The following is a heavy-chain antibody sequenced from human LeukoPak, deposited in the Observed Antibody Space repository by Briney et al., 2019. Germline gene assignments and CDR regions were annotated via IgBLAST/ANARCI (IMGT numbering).Heavy chain of an antibody. J-gene: IGHJ4*02. CDR1: GYTFTSYY. CDR2: INPSGGST. D-gene: IGHD3-22*01. Sequence: ASVKVSCKASGYTFTSYYMHWVRQAPGQGLEWMGIINPSGGSTSYAQKFQGRVTMTRDTSTSTAYMELRSLRSDDTAVYYCARDFINYYDSSGTSPQGYWGQGTLVTVSS. CDR3: ARDFINYYDSSGTSPQGY. V-gene: IGHV1-46*01.